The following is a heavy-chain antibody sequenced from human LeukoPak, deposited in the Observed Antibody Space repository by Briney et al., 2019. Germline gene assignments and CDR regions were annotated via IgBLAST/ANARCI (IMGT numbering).Heavy chain of an antibody. D-gene: IGHD2-15*01. CDR1: GFTFSDYV. J-gene: IGHJ4*02. CDR2: ITASGDRT. Sequence: PGGSLRLSCAASGFTFSDYVMIWVRQAPGKGLEWVSGITASGDRTFYGDSVRGRFTMSRDNSKNTVYLQMNSLRVDDTAVYYCARRDIVVVVNASDYWGQGTLVTVSS. V-gene: IGHV3-23*01. CDR3: ARRDIVVVVNASDY.